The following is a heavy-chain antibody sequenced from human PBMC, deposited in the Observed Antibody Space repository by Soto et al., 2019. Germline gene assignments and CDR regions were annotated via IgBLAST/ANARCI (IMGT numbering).Heavy chain of an antibody. V-gene: IGHV3-11*01. Sequence: QVPLVESGGGLVKPGGSLRLSCAASGFTFSDYYMAWIRQAPGKGLEWISSITSSGSTTYYADSVKGRFTISRDNAKNSLYLQMNTLSADDTAVYYFARDFGVGKEGWLDYWGQGPLVTVSS. D-gene: IGHD3-10*01. CDR1: GFTFSDYY. J-gene: IGHJ4*02. CDR3: ARDFGVGKEGWLDY. CDR2: ITSSGSTT.